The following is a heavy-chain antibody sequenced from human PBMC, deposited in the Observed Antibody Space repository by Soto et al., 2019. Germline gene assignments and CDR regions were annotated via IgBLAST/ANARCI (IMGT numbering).Heavy chain of an antibody. D-gene: IGHD2-15*01. Sequence: EVQLVESGGGLVKPGGSLRLSCAASGFTFSNAWMSWVRQAPGKGLEWVGRIKSKTDGGTTDDAAPVKGRFTISRDDSKNTLYLQMNSLKTEDTAVYYCTTDGTVGYCSGGSCYRWFDPWGQGTLVTVSS. V-gene: IGHV3-15*01. CDR3: TTDGTVGYCSGGSCYRWFDP. J-gene: IGHJ5*02. CDR1: GFTFSNAW. CDR2: IKSKTDGGTT.